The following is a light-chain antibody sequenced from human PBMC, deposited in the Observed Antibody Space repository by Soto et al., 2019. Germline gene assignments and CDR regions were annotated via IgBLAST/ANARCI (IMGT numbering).Light chain of an antibody. Sequence: QSVLTQPASVSGSPGQSITISCTGTSSDVGSYNLVSWYQQHPGKAPELMIYEGSKRPSGVSNRFSGSKSGNTASLTISGLQAEDEADYYCCSYAGSSTFEFGGGTKLTVL. CDR2: EGS. CDR1: SSDVGSYNL. J-gene: IGLJ2*01. CDR3: CSYAGSSTFE. V-gene: IGLV2-23*03.